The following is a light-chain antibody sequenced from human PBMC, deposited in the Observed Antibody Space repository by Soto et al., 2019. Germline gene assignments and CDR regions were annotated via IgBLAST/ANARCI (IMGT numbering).Light chain of an antibody. J-gene: IGKJ1*01. V-gene: IGKV3-15*01. CDR2: GAS. Sequence: EIVMTQSPATLSVSPGERATRSCRASQSVNSNLAWYQQKPGQAPRLLIYGASTRATGIAARFSGSGSGTEFTLTISSLQSEDFAVFYCQQYNNWPRTFGQGTKVHIK. CDR3: QQYNNWPRT. CDR1: QSVNSN.